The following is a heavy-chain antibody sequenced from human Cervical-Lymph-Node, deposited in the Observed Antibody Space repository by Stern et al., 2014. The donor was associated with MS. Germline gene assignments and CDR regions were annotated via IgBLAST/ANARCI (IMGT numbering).Heavy chain of an antibody. J-gene: IGHJ4*02. CDR1: GFTFSSYG. V-gene: IGHV3-33*01. Sequence: VQLVESGGGVVQPGRSLRLSCAASGFTFSSYGMHWVRQAPGKGLEWVAVIWYDGSNKYYADSVKGRFTISRDNSKNTLYLQMNSLRAEDTAVYYCARGLGSGFGVYFDYWGQGTLVTVSS. CDR2: IWYDGSNK. CDR3: ARGLGSGFGVYFDY. D-gene: IGHD3-3*01.